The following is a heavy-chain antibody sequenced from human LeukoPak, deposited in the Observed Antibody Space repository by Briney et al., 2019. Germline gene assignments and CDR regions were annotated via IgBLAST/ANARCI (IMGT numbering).Heavy chain of an antibody. CDR1: GFTFRSYW. Sequence: GGSLRLSCAASGFTFRSYWMTWGRQAPGKGLEWVANIKQDGNEKNYVDSVKGRFTISRDNAKTSLYLQMNSVRVEDTAVYYCARDAGNSGYDLFDFWGQGTLVTVSS. CDR3: ARDAGNSGYDLFDF. V-gene: IGHV3-7*04. D-gene: IGHD5-12*01. CDR2: IKQDGNEK. J-gene: IGHJ4*02.